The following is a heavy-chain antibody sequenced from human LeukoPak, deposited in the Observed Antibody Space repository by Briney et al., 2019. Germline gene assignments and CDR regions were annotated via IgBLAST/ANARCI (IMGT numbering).Heavy chain of an antibody. CDR1: GGSFSGYY. CDR3: ARGLTLGANHDF. V-gene: IGHV4-34*01. D-gene: IGHD1-26*01. CDR2: INHSGST. Sequence: PSETLSLTCAVYGGSFSGYYWSWIRQPPGKGLEWIGEINHSGSTNYNPSLKSRVTISVDTSKNHFSLKLSSVTAADTAVYYCARGLTLGANHDFWGQGNLVTVSS. J-gene: IGHJ4*02.